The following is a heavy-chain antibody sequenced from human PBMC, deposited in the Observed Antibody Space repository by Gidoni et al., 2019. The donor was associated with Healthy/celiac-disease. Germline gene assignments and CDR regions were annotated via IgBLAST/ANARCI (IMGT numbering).Heavy chain of an antibody. CDR2: IHPNSGGT. V-gene: IGHV1-2*02. D-gene: IGHD3-10*01. Sequence: VQLEQPGAEVKKPGASVTVSSKASGYTITGHYMQWVRQAPGQGLAWMGWIHPNSGGTNYAQKFQGRVTMTRDTAISTAYMELSRLRSDDTAVYYCARDFQRYYYGSGSYYYWGQGTLVTVSS. CDR3: ARDFQRYYYGSGSYYY. J-gene: IGHJ4*02. CDR1: GYTITGHY.